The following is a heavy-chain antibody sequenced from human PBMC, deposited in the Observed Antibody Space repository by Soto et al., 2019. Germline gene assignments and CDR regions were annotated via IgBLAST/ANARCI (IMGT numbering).Heavy chain of an antibody. Sequence: GGSLRLSCAASGFTFSSYAMSWVRQAPGKGLEWVSAISGRCGSSYYADSVKGRFTISRDNSKNTLYLQMNSLRAEDTAVYYCAKGARDDSSGYYYYFDYWGQGTLVTVSS. CDR1: GFTFSSYA. V-gene: IGHV3-23*01. CDR3: AKGARDDSSGYYYYFDY. CDR2: ISGRCGSS. J-gene: IGHJ4*02. D-gene: IGHD3-22*01.